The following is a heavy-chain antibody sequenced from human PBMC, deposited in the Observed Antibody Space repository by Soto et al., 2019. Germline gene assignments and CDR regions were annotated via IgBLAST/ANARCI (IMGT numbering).Heavy chain of an antibody. J-gene: IGHJ4*02. Sequence: GESLKISCMGSGYKVSTWHNFTSYWIAWVRQMPGEGLEWMGIIYPGDSDTRYSPSFQGQVTISADKSINSVYLQWSSLKASDTAMYYCARSGPNWNDDYWGQGTLVTVSS. CDR3: ARSGPNWNDDY. CDR2: IYPGDSDT. D-gene: IGHD1-1*01. V-gene: IGHV5-51*01. CDR1: GYKVSTWHNFTSYW.